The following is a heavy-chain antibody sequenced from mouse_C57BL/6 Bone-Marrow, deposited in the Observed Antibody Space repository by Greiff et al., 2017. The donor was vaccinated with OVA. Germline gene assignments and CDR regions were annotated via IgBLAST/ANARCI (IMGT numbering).Heavy chain of an antibody. Sequence: QVQLQQPGAELVKPGASVKLSCKASGYTFTSYWMQWVKQRPGQGLEWIGEIDPSDSYTNYNQKFKDKATLTVDTSSSTAYMQLSSLTSEDSAVYYCARHWIVGDAMDYWGQGTSVTVSS. CDR3: ARHWIVGDAMDY. CDR2: IDPSDSYT. D-gene: IGHD1-1*01. V-gene: IGHV1-50*01. CDR1: GYTFTSYW. J-gene: IGHJ4*01.